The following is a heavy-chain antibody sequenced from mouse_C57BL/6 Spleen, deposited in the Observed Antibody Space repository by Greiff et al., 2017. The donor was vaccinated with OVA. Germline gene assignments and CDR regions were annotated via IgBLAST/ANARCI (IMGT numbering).Heavy chain of an antibody. CDR1: GYAFSSSW. CDR2: IYPGDGDT. J-gene: IGHJ4*01. Sequence: QVQLQQSGPELVKPGASVKISCKASGYAFSSSWMNWVKQRPGKGLEWIGRIYPGDGDTNYNGKFKGKATLTADKSSRTALMKFSSLTSEDSAVYFCARRAYYSNYYYAMDYWGQGTSVTGSS. D-gene: IGHD2-5*01. V-gene: IGHV1-82*01. CDR3: ARRAYYSNYYYAMDY.